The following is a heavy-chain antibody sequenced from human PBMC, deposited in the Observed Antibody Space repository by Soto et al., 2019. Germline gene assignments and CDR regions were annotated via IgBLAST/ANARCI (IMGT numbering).Heavy chain of an antibody. J-gene: IGHJ6*02. CDR2: INPNSGGP. CDR3: ARIRHAAGGYYYCGMDV. D-gene: IGHD6-13*01. V-gene: IGHV1-2*02. CDR1: GSTFTGYY. Sequence: ASVTVSCQASGSTFTGYYMHWVRQAPGQGLEWMGWINPNSGGPNYAQKLQGRVTMTRHTSIRTAYMELSRLRSDDTAVYYCARIRHAAGGYYYCGMDVWGQGTTVTVSS.